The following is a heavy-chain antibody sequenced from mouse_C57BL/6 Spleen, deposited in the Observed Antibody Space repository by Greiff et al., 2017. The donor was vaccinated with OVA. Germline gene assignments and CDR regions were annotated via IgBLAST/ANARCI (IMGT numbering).Heavy chain of an antibody. CDR2: IWSGGSP. J-gene: IGHJ3*01. D-gene: IGHD4-1*02. CDR1: GFSLTSYG. CDR3: ASQLGKDGGFAY. V-gene: IGHV2-2*01. Sequence: QVQLQQSGPGLVQPSQSLSITCTVSGFSLTSYGVHWVRQSPGKGLEWLGVIWSGGSPDYNDAFISRLSISKDNSKRKVFFKMNSLQADDTSIYNSASQLGKDGGFAYWGQGTLVTVSA.